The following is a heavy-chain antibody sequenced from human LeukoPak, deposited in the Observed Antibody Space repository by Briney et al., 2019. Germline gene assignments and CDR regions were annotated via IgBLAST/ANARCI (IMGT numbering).Heavy chain of an antibody. CDR1: GGSISSSSYY. Sequence: SETLSLTCTVSGGSISSSSYYWGWIRQPPGKGLEWIGSIYYSGSTYYNPSLKSRVTISVDTSKNQFSLKLSSVTATDTAVYYCARRDSSGYWTNYWGQGTLVTVSS. CDR2: IYYSGST. J-gene: IGHJ4*02. V-gene: IGHV4-39*01. D-gene: IGHD6-19*01. CDR3: ARRDSSGYWTNY.